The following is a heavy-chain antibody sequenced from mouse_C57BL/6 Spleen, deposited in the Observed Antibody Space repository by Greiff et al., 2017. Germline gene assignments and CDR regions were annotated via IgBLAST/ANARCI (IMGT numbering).Heavy chain of an antibody. Sequence: EVQLQQSGPELVKPGASVKISCKASGYTFTDYYMNWVKQSHGKSLEWIGDINPNNGGTSYNQKFKGKATLTVDKSSSTAYMELRSLTSEDSAVYYCATMRQLRLRVAYWGQGTLVTVSA. D-gene: IGHD3-2*02. CDR3: ATMRQLRLRVAY. V-gene: IGHV1-26*01. CDR1: GYTFTDYY. CDR2: INPNNGGT. J-gene: IGHJ3*01.